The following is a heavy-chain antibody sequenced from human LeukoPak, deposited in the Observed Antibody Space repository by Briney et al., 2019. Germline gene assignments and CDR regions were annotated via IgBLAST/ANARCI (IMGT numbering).Heavy chain of an antibody. D-gene: IGHD3-10*01. Sequence: SETLSLTCTVSGGSFSSGSYYWSWIRQPPGKGLEWIGYIYYSGSTNYNPSLKSRVTISVDTSKNQFSLKLSSVTAADTAVYYCARGPLWFYFDYWGQGTLVTVSS. CDR2: IYYSGST. CDR1: GGSFSSGSYY. CDR3: ARGPLWFYFDY. V-gene: IGHV4-61*01. J-gene: IGHJ4*02.